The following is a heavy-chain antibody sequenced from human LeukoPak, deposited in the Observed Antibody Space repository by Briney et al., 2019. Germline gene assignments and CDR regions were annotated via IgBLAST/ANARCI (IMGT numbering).Heavy chain of an antibody. CDR3: ARGTLLPDY. Sequence: GSLRLSCAASGFTVSSYYMSWVRQPPGKGLEWIGEINHSGSTNYNPSLKSRVTISVDTSKNQFSLKLSSVTAADTAVYYCARGTLLPDYWGQGTLVTVSS. V-gene: IGHV4-34*01. CDR2: INHSGST. CDR1: GFTVSSYY. J-gene: IGHJ4*02. D-gene: IGHD3-22*01.